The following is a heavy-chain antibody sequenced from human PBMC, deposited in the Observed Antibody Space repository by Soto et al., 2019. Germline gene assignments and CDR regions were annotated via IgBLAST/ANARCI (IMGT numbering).Heavy chain of an antibody. Sequence: QVQLVQSGAEVKKPGSSVKVSCKASGGAFSDYAFSWVRQAPGQGLEWLGGIMPIFRAPDYAEKFQGRVTITADEFTRRAYMEMNSLRSEHTAVYYCASWLKGPDIGNYYYGMDVWGQGPTVTVS. CDR2: IMPIFRAP. CDR1: GGAFSDYA. V-gene: IGHV1-69*12. J-gene: IGHJ6*02. D-gene: IGHD2-15*01. CDR3: ASWLKGPDIGNYYYGMDV.